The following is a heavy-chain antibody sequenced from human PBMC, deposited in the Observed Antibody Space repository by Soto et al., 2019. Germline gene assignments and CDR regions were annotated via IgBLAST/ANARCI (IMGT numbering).Heavy chain of an antibody. CDR3: VSDRGYGHASVPYS. D-gene: IGHD5-18*01. CDR2: ISYDGGLQ. Sequence: QAQLVESGGGVVQPGRSLRLSCAASGFTFSSYGMHWVRQAPGTGLEWVAVISYDGGLQHYADSVKGRFTISRDNSKNVVLLQMNSLRAEDKAVYYCVSDRGYGHASVPYSWGQGTLVSVSS. CDR1: GFTFSSYG. V-gene: IGHV3-30*03. J-gene: IGHJ4*02.